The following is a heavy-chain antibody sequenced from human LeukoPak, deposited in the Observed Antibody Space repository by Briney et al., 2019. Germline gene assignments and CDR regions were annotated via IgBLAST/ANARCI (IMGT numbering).Heavy chain of an antibody. V-gene: IGHV3-7*01. CDR3: ARLSSSWYPPTDDY. CDR2: IREDGNEK. Sequence: GGSLRLSCAASGFTFSSYWMSWVRQAPGKGLEWVANIREDGNEKYYADSVKGQFTISRDNAKNSLFLQMDSLRAEDTAVYYCARLSSSWYPPTDDYWGQGTLVTVSS. CDR1: GFTFSSYW. J-gene: IGHJ4*02. D-gene: IGHD6-13*01.